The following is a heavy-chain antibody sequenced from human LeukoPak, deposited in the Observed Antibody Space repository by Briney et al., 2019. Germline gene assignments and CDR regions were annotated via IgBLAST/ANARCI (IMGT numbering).Heavy chain of an antibody. J-gene: IGHJ6*02. CDR3: ARDRDTAMVNGMDV. CDR1: GFTFSSYS. V-gene: IGHV3-21*01. D-gene: IGHD5-18*01. Sequence: GRSLRLSCAASGFTFSSYSMNWVRQAPGKGLEWVSSISSSSSYIYYADSVKGRFTISRDNAKNSLYLQMNSLRAEDTAVYYCARDRDTAMVNGMDVWGQGTTVTVSS. CDR2: ISSSSSYI.